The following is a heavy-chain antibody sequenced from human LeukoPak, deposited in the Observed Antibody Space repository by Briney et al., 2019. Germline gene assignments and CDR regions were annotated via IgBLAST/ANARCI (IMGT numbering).Heavy chain of an antibody. V-gene: IGHV1-46*01. CDR1: GYTFTSYY. CDR2: INPSAGST. D-gene: IGHD1-26*01. CDR3: ARDRGGSQSDAFDI. Sequence: ASVKVSCKAAGYTFTSYYMHWVRQAPGQGLGWKGIINPSAGSTTYAQKFQGRVTMTRDTSTSTVYMELSILTSEDTAVYYCARDRGGSQSDAFDIWGQGTMVTVSS. J-gene: IGHJ3*02.